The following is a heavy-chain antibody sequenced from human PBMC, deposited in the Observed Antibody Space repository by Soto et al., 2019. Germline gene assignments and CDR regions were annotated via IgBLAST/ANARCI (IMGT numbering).Heavy chain of an antibody. D-gene: IGHD3-16*01. V-gene: IGHV4-61*01. J-gene: IGHJ5*02. CDR3: ARGWGWFDP. CDR2: IYYSGST. Sequence: PSETLSLTCTVSGGSVSSGSYYWSWIRQPPGKGLEWIGYIYYSGSTNYNPSLKSRVTISVDTSKNQFSLKLSSVTAADTAVYYCARGWGWFDPWGQGTLVTVSS. CDR1: GGSVSSGSYY.